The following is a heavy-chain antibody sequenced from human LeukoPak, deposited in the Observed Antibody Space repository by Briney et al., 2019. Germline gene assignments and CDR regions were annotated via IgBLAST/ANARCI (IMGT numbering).Heavy chain of an antibody. J-gene: IGHJ4*02. D-gene: IGHD3-22*01. CDR1: GYTFTTYG. CDR3: VREGGDSSGYYFPY. V-gene: IGHV1-18*01. Sequence: ASVKVSCKASGYTFTTYGLSWVRQAPGQGLEWMGWISAYNGNTNYAQNLQGRVTMTTDTSTSTAYMELRSLRSDDTAVYYCVREGGDSSGYYFPYWGQGTLVTVSS. CDR2: ISAYNGNT.